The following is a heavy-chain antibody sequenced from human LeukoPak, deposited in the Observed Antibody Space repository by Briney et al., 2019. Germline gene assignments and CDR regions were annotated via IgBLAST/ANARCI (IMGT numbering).Heavy chain of an antibody. V-gene: IGHV3-7*01. D-gene: IGHD3-22*01. J-gene: IGHJ4*02. CDR1: GFTFSSYW. CDR3: AKEFRPYYYDSSGYTFDY. CDR2: IKQDGSEK. Sequence: GGSLRLSCAASGFTFSSYWMSWVRQAPGKGLEWVANIKQDGSEKYYVDSVKGRFTISRDNSKNTLYLQMNSLRAEDTAVYYCAKEFRPYYYDSSGYTFDYWGQGTLVTVSS.